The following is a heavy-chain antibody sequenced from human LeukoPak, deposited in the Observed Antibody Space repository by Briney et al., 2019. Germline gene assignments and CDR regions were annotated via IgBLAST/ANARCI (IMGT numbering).Heavy chain of an antibody. CDR1: GGSISSGSYY. J-gene: IGHJ6*03. Sequence: PSETLSLTCTVSGGSISSGSYYWSWIRQPAGKGLEWIGRIYTSGSTNHNPSLKSRVTISVDTSKNQFSLKLSSVTAADTAVYYCASSGSYSYYYYTDVWGKGTTVTVSS. CDR3: ASSGSYSYYYYTDV. CDR2: IYTSGST. D-gene: IGHD1-26*01. V-gene: IGHV4-61*02.